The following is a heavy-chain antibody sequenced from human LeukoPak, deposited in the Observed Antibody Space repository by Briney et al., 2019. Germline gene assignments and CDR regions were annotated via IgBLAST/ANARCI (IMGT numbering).Heavy chain of an antibody. CDR1: VGAVGSSSYD. D-gene: IGHD6-13*01. J-gene: IGHJ5*02. CDR3: AAVSVAGTWPDA. V-gene: IGHV4-61*01. CDR2: FSYNAHS. Sequence: SETLSPTCTVSVGAVGSSSYDWGWIRQSPGKGLEWVGFFSYNAHSDYNPSLKSRVTISIDTSRNQFSLRLTSVTAADTAIYHCAAVSVAGTWPDAWGQGTLVTVSS.